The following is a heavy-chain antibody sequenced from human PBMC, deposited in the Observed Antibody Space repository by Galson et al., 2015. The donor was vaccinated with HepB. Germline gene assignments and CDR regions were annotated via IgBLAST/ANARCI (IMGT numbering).Heavy chain of an antibody. CDR3: TRDKVGPTPFDY. J-gene: IGHJ4*02. CDR1: GYTFTSYG. V-gene: IGHV1-18*04. D-gene: IGHD1-26*01. Sequence: SVKVSCKASGYTFTSYGISWVRQAPGQGLEWMGWISAYNGNTNYAQKLQGRVTMTTDTSTSTAYMELRSLRSDDTAVYYCTRDKVGPTPFDYWGQGTLVTVSS. CDR2: ISAYNGNT.